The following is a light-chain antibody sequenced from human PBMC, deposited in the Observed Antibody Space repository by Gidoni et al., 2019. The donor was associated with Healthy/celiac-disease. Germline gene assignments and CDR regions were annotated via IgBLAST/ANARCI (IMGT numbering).Light chain of an antibody. V-gene: IGLV3-19*01. CDR3: NSRDSSGNHLWV. Sequence: SSELTQDPAVSVALGQTVRITCQGDSLRSSYASWYQQKPGQAPVLVIYGKNNRPSGIPDRFSGSSSVNTDSLTITGAQAEEEADYYCNSRDSSGNHLWVFGGGTKLTVL. CDR1: SLRSSY. J-gene: IGLJ3*02. CDR2: GKN.